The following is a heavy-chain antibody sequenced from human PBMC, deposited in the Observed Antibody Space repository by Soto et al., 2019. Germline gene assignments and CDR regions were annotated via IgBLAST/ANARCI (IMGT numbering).Heavy chain of an antibody. D-gene: IGHD3-22*01. J-gene: IGHJ4*02. CDR3: ARQMGDSSGYYYPFDY. CDR1: GGSISSSSYY. CDR2: IYYSGST. V-gene: IGHV4-39*01. Sequence: QLQLQESGPGLVKPSETLSLTCTVSGGSISSSSYYWGWIRQPPGKGLEWIGSIYYSGSTYYNPSLKSRVSISVDTSKNQFSLKLSSVTAADTAVYYCARQMGDSSGYYYPFDYWGQGTLVTVSS.